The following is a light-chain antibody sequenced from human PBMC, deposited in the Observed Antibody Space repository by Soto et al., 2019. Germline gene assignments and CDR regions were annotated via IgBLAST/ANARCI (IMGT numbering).Light chain of an antibody. Sequence: QSVLTQPPSVSGAPGQRVTISCTGSSSNIGAGYDVHWYQQLPGTAPKLLIYGNSNRPSGVPDRFSGSKSGTSASLAITGLLSEVKADYYSQSYDSSRSANNYVFGTGTKVTVL. CDR1: SSNIGAGYD. CDR3: QSYDSSRSANNYV. V-gene: IGLV1-40*01. CDR2: GNS. J-gene: IGLJ1*01.